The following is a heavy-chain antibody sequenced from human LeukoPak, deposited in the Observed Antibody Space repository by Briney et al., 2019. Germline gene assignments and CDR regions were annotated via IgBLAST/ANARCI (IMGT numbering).Heavy chain of an antibody. J-gene: IGHJ4*02. Sequence: SQTLSLTCAISGDSVSSNSAAWNWIRQSPSRGLEWLGRTYYRSKWYNDYAVSVKSRITINPDTSNNQFSLQLNSVTPEDMAVYCCARDLIGLELRGFDYWGQGTLVTVSS. V-gene: IGHV6-1*01. D-gene: IGHD1-7*01. CDR2: TYYRSKWYN. CDR3: ARDLIGLELRGFDY. CDR1: GDSVSSNSAA.